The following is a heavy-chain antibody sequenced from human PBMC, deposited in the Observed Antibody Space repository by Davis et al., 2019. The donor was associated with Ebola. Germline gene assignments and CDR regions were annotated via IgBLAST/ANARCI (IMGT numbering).Heavy chain of an antibody. J-gene: IGHJ6*02. Sequence: GGSLKISCAASGFTFSSYWMSWVRQAPGKGLEWVANIKQDGSEKYYVDSVKGRFTISRDNAKNSLYLQMNSLRAEDTAVYYCTRDRYYYGMDVWGQGTTVTVSS. CDR1: GFTFSSYW. CDR2: IKQDGSEK. CDR3: TRDRYYYGMDV. V-gene: IGHV3-7*03.